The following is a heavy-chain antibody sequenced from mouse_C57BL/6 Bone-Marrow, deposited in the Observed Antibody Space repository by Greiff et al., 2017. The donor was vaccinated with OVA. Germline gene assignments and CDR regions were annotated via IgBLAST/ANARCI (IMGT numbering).Heavy chain of an antibody. Sequence: DVMLVESGGGLVKPGGSLKLSCAASGFTFSDYGMHWVRQAPEKGLEWVAYISSGSSTIYYADTVKGRFTISRDNAKNTLFLQMTSLRSEDTAMYYCARVNYGSSYYFDYWGQGTTLTVSS. CDR1: GFTFSDYG. CDR2: ISSGSSTI. CDR3: ARVNYGSSYYFDY. V-gene: IGHV5-17*01. D-gene: IGHD1-1*01. J-gene: IGHJ2*01.